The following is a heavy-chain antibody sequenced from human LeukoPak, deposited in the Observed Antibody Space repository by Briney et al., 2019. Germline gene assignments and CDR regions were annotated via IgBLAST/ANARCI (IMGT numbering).Heavy chain of an antibody. D-gene: IGHD6-19*01. J-gene: IGHJ5*02. V-gene: IGHV3-30-3*01. CDR1: GFTFSSYA. CDR2: ISYDGSYK. Sequence: GRSLRLSCAASGFTFSSYAMHWVRQAPGKGLEWVAVISYDGSYKYYADSVKGRFTISRDNSRNTLYLQMNSLRAEDTAVYYCAREDIAVAGTYFDPWGQGTLVTVSS. CDR3: AREDIAVAGTYFDP.